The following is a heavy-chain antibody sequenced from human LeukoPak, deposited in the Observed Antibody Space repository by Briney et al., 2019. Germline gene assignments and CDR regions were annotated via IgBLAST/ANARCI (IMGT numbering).Heavy chain of an antibody. CDR2: ISSNSSYI. CDR3: ARDSEWLAPGGMDV. Sequence: GGSLRLSCAASAFTFSSYNMKWVRQAPGKGLEWVSSISSNSSYIYYADSVKGRFIISRDNAKNSLYLQMNSLRAEDTAVYYCARDSEWLAPGGMDVWGQGTTVTVSS. J-gene: IGHJ6*02. D-gene: IGHD6-19*01. CDR1: AFTFSSYN. V-gene: IGHV3-21*01.